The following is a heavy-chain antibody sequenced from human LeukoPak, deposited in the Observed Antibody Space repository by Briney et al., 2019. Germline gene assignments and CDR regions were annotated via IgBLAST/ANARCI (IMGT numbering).Heavy chain of an antibody. CDR1: GGSFSGYY. CDR2: INHSGRT. D-gene: IGHD1-1*01. Sequence: PSETLSLTCAVYGGSFSGYYWSWIRQSPGKGLEWIGEINHSGRTTYNPSLKSRVTISVDTSRKQFSLKLSSVTAADTAVYYCGTGDYYSDYWGQGTLVTVSS. V-gene: IGHV4-34*01. J-gene: IGHJ4*02. CDR3: GTGDYYSDY.